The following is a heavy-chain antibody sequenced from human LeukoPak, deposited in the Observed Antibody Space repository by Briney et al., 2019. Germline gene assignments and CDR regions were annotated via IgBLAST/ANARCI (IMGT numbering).Heavy chain of an antibody. CDR1: GFTFDDYA. D-gene: IGHD1-1*01. CDR3: ARDLPTRLHY. CDR2: ISWNSGSI. Sequence: HPGRSLRLSCAASGFTFDDYAMHWVRQAPGKGLEWVSGISWNSGSIGYADSVKGRFTISRDNAKNSLYLQMNSLRAEDTAVYYCARDLPTRLHYWGQGTLVTVSS. V-gene: IGHV3-9*01. J-gene: IGHJ4*02.